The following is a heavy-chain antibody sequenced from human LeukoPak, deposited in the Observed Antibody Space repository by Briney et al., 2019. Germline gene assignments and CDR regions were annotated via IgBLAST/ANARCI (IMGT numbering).Heavy chain of an antibody. CDR1: GYTFTSYG. J-gene: IGHJ5*02. Sequence: ASVKVSCKASGYTFTSYGISWVRQAPGQGLEWMGWISAYNGNTNYARKLQGRVTMTTDTSTSTAYMELRSLRSDDTAVYYCARVKRGIKFSPHALVAVADTKWGPNWFDPWGQGTLVTVSS. CDR2: ISAYNGNT. D-gene: IGHD6-19*01. CDR3: ARVKRGIKFSPHALVAVADTKWGPNWFDP. V-gene: IGHV1-18*01.